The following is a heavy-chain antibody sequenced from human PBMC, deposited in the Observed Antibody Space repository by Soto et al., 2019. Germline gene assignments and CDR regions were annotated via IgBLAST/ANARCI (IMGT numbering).Heavy chain of an antibody. CDR1: GFTFSSYA. CDR2: ISGSGSTI. Sequence: GSLRLSCAASGFTFSSYAVSWVRQAPGKGPEWISSISGSGSTIYYADSVKGRFTISRDNSKNTLYLQMSSLRAEDTAVYYCAKVFYYYDSSGYYYFDYWCQGTLVTVSS. V-gene: IGHV3-23*01. J-gene: IGHJ4*02. D-gene: IGHD3-22*01. CDR3: AKVFYYYDSSGYYYFDY.